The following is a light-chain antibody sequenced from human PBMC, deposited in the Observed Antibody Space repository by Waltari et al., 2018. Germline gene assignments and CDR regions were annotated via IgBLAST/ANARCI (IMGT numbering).Light chain of an antibody. CDR2: GAS. CDR3: QMYFNSPYS. V-gene: IGKV3-20*01. CDR1: QSISTY. Sequence: VILTQSPATLSLSPGERATLSCRASQSISTYLAWYQQKPGLAPRLLIYGASSRATGIPERFSASGSGTDFILIISSLEPEDFAVYFCQMYFNSPYSFGQGTKLEIK. J-gene: IGKJ2*03.